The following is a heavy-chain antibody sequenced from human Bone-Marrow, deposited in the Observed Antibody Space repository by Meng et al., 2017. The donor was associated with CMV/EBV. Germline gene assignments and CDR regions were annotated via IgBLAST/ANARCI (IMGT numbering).Heavy chain of an antibody. CDR2: INPNSGAT. CDR3: ARLYSDYLKIDY. J-gene: IGHJ4*02. V-gene: IGHV1-2*02. CDR1: GYTFTGYY. D-gene: IGHD4-11*01. Sequence: ASVKVSCKASGYTFTGYYTHWVRQVPGQGLEWMGWINPNSGATNYAQKFQGRVTLTRDTSIGTAYMELSGLRSDDTAVYYCARLYSDYLKIDYWGQGTLVTVSS.